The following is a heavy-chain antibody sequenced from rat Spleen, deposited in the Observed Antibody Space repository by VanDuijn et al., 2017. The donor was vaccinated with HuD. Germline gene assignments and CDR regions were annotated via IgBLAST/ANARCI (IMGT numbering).Heavy chain of an antibody. CDR2: IDTDGSRT. D-gene: IGHD4-3*01. Sequence: EVQLKESGPGLVQPSQTLSLTCTVSGFTFNRYWMYWVRQAPGKGLEWVSSIDTDGSRTYYPDSVRGRFTISRDNAENTAYLQMNSLWSEDTATYYCAVAGYGYWGQGVVVTVSS. V-gene: IGHV5-58*01. CDR1: GFTFNRYW. J-gene: IGHJ2*01. CDR3: AVAGYGY.